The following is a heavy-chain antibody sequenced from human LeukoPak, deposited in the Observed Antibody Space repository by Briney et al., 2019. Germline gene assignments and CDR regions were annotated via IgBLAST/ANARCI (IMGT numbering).Heavy chain of an antibody. J-gene: IGHJ4*02. V-gene: IGHV3-23*01. Sequence: GGSLRPSCAASGFTFSSYAMSWVRQAPGKGLEWVSVISASGGSAYYADSVKGRFTISRDNSKNTLYLLMNSLRAEDTAVYYCAKDSGSYYFDFLGQGTLVTVSS. CDR1: GFTFSSYA. CDR3: AKDSGSYYFDF. CDR2: ISASGGSA. D-gene: IGHD1-26*01.